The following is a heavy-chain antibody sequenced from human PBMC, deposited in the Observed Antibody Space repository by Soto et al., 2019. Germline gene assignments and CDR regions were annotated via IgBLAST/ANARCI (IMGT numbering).Heavy chain of an antibody. Sequence: ASVKVSCKGSGYTLTELSMHWVRQAPGKGLEWMGGFDPEDGETIYAQKFQGRVTMTEDTSTDTAYMELSSLRSEDTAVYYCATLELTDSSGYYYFDYWGQGTLVTVSS. CDR1: GYTLTELS. D-gene: IGHD3-22*01. J-gene: IGHJ4*02. CDR3: ATLELTDSSGYYYFDY. CDR2: FDPEDGET. V-gene: IGHV1-24*01.